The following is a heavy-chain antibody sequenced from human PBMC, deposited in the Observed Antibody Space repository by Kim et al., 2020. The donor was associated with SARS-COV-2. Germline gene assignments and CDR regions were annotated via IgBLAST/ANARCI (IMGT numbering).Heavy chain of an antibody. CDR3: ARGEGGSGLSDWFDP. V-gene: IGHV3-30*07. J-gene: IGHJ5*02. Sequence: AECVKGPFTISRDNSKNTLYLEINRLRAGDTALYYCARGEGGSGLSDWFDPWGQGTLVTVSS. D-gene: IGHD6-19*01.